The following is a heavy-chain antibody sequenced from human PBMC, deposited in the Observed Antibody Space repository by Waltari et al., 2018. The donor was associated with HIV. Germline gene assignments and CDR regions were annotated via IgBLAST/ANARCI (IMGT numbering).Heavy chain of an antibody. D-gene: IGHD1-1*01. V-gene: IGHV3-30*18. CDR3: AKDKGGVTYIFDY. CDR1: GFTLGTYG. Sequence: QVQLVESGGGVVQPGRSLRLSCAASGFTLGTYGMHWVRQAPGKGREWGAFKAYDGDNKYYADSVKGRCTLSRDNSKNTVYLQINSLRAEDSAVYYCAKDKGGVTYIFDYWGQGTLVTVSS. J-gene: IGHJ4*02. CDR2: KAYDGDNK.